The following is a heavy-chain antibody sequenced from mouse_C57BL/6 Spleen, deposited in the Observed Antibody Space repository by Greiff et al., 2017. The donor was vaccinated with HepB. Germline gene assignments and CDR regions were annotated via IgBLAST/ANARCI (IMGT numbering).Heavy chain of an antibody. V-gene: IGHV14-4*01. D-gene: IGHD1-1*01. CDR3: TTGYYGRDY. Sequence: EVQLQQSGAELVRPGASVKLSCTASGFNIKDDYMHWVKQRPEQGLEWIGWIDPENGDTEYASKFQGKATITADTSSNTAYLQLSSLTSEDNAVYYCTTGYYGRDYWGQGTTLTVSS. J-gene: IGHJ2*01. CDR2: IDPENGDT. CDR1: GFNIKDDY.